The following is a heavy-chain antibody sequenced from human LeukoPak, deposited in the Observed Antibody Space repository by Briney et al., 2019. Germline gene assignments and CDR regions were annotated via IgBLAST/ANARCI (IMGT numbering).Heavy chain of an antibody. CDR2: IKSKADAETT. CDR3: TPYQSASGWYGLY. Sequence: GGSLRLSCAGSGFTFGHAWMSWVRQTPGKGLEWLGRIKSKADAETTDYAAPVKGRFTISRDDSKNTLFLQMNSLKTEDTAVYYCTPYQSASGWYGLYWGQGTLVTVSS. V-gene: IGHV3-15*01. D-gene: IGHD6-19*01. CDR1: GFTFGHAW. J-gene: IGHJ4*02.